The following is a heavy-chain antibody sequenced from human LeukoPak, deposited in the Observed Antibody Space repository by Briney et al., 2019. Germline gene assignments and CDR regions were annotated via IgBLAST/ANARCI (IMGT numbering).Heavy chain of an antibody. V-gene: IGHV4-34*01. CDR2: INHSGST. CDR1: GGSFSGYY. CDR3: ARVGRFFLPNGYYYMDV. Sequence: PSETLSLTCAVYGGSFSGYYWSWIRQPPGKGLEWIGEINHSGSTNYNPSLKSRVTISVDTSKNQFSLKLSSVTAADTAVYYCARVGRFFLPNGYYYMDVWGKGTTVTVSS. D-gene: IGHD3-3*01. J-gene: IGHJ6*03.